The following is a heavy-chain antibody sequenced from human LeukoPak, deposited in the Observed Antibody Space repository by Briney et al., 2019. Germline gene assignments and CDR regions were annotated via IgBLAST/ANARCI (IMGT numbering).Heavy chain of an antibody. CDR1: GFTFRNYA. CDR2: ITVDGGTT. CDR3: ARIYYDRGGHYYDY. J-gene: IGHJ4*02. Sequence: GGPLRLSCAASGFTFRNYAMHWVRQAPGEGLEYVSAITVDGGTTYYARSVKDRFTISRDNSKNTLYLQMGSLRAEDMAVYYCARIYYDRGGHYYDYWGQGTLVTVSS. D-gene: IGHD3-22*01. V-gene: IGHV3-64*01.